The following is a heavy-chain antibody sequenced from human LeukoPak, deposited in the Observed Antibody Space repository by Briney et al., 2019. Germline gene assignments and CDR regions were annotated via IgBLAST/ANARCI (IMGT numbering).Heavy chain of an antibody. Sequence: GSSVKVSCKASGGTFSSYAISWVRQAPGQGLEWMGRIIPILGIANYAQKFQGRVTITADKSTSTAYMELSSLRSEDTAVYYCARDLRDSYYYDSSGYYGDYWGQGTLVTVSS. CDR2: IIPILGIA. V-gene: IGHV1-69*04. CDR3: ARDLRDSYYYDSSGYYGDY. D-gene: IGHD3-22*01. J-gene: IGHJ4*02. CDR1: GGTFSSYA.